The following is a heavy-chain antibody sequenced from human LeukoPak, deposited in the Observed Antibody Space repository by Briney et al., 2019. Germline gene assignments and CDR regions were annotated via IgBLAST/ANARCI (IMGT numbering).Heavy chain of an antibody. J-gene: IGHJ4*02. CDR3: AKDWQLVDY. D-gene: IGHD6-6*01. CDR2: MSGSGGSNT. Sequence: GGSLRLSCAASGFTFSSYAMSWVRQAPGKGLEWVSGMSGSGGSNTFYADSVRGRFTISRDNSKNTLYLQMNSLRAEDTAVYYCAKDWQLVDYWGQGTLVTVSS. V-gene: IGHV3-23*01. CDR1: GFTFSSYA.